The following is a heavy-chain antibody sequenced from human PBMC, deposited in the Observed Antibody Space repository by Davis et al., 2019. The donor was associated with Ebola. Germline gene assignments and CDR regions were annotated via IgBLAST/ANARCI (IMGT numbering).Heavy chain of an antibody. V-gene: IGHV3-23*01. D-gene: IGHD3-10*01. J-gene: IGHJ4*02. CDR3: AKISKYGWFGELSSFDY. Sequence: GGSLRLSCAASGFSFSSYTMNWVRQAPGKGLEWVSAISGTTGNTYYADSVKGRFTISRDNSKNTLYLQMNSLRAEDTAVYYCAKISKYGWFGELSSFDYWGQGTLVTVSS. CDR1: GFSFSSYT. CDR2: ISGTTGNT.